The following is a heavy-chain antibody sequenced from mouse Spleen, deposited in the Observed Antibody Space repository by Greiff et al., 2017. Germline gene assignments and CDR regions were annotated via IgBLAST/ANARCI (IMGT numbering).Heavy chain of an antibody. V-gene: IGHV1-63*01. D-gene: IGHD2-2*01. CDR3: ARGGYDRGVPYYFDY. CDR1: GYTFTNYW. CDR2: IYPGGGYT. J-gene: IGHJ2*01. Sequence: QVQLKQSGAELVRPGTSVKMSCKASGYTFTNYWIGWAKQRPGHGLEWIGDIYPGGGYTNYNEKFKGKATLTADKSSSTAYMQFSSLTSEDSAIYYCARGGYDRGVPYYFDYWGQGTTLTVSS.